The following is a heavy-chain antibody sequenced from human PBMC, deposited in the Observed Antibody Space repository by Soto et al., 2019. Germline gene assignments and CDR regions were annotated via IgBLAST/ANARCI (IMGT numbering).Heavy chain of an antibody. CDR2: IYYSGST. D-gene: IGHD5-18*01. Sequence: PSETLSLTCTVSGGSISSYYWSWIRQPPGKGLEWIGYIYYSGSTNYNPSLKSRVTISVDTSKNQFSLKLSSVTAADTAVYYCARSPHTAMVWYYYYGMDVWGQGTTVTVSS. CDR3: ARSPHTAMVWYYYYGMDV. V-gene: IGHV4-59*12. J-gene: IGHJ6*02. CDR1: GGSISSYY.